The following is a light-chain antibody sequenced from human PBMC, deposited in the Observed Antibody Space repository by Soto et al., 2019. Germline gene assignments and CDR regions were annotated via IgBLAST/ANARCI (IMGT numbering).Light chain of an antibody. CDR2: EVI. CDR3: CSNARSSVVV. Sequence: QSVLTQVASVPGSPGQSITISCTGTSTDVGTCNLVFWYQQHPGKAPRLMIYEVINRPSGVSNRFSGSKSGNTASLTISGVEAEDDADYQCCSNARSSVVVFGAGTKLTVL. CDR1: STDVGTCNL. J-gene: IGLJ2*01. V-gene: IGLV2-23*02.